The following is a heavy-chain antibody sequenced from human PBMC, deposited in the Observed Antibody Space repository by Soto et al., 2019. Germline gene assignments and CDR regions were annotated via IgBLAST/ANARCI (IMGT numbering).Heavy chain of an antibody. CDR2: INYSGST. D-gene: IGHD6-19*01. V-gene: IGHV4-39*01. J-gene: IGHJ4*02. CDR3: ARHGSGWPFDY. Sequence: QLQLQESGPGLMKPSETLSLTCTVSGDSISRTTYYWGCIRQPPGKGLEWIGSINYSGSTDYNPSLKRGVTVSVDMSKNQFSLKLRTVTAADTAVYYCARHGSGWPFDYWGQGILVTVSS. CDR1: GDSISRTTYY.